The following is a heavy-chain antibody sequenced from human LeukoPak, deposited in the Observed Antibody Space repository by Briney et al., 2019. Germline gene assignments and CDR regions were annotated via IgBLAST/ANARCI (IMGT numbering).Heavy chain of an antibody. Sequence: GGSLRLSCAASGFTFSDHYMDWVRQAPGKGLEWVGRIRNKANSYTTEYAASVKGRFTISRDDPKTSLYLQMDSLQTEDTAVYYCVRAAAGKYFFDYWGQGTLVTVSS. CDR2: IRNKANSYTT. J-gene: IGHJ4*02. CDR3: VRAAAGKYFFDY. V-gene: IGHV3-72*01. CDR1: GFTFSDHY. D-gene: IGHD6-13*01.